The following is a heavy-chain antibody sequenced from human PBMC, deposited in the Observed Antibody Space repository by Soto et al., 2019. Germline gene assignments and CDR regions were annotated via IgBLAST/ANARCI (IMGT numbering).Heavy chain of an antibody. J-gene: IGHJ4*02. CDR1: GYSFTSYW. Sequence: GESLKISCKGSGYSFTSYWISWVRQMPGKGLEWTGRIDPSDSYTNYSPSFQGHVTISADKSISTAYLQWSSLKASDTAMYYCARQDPYYYDSSGSRGHFDYWGQGTLVTVSS. CDR2: IDPSDSYT. D-gene: IGHD3-22*01. CDR3: ARQDPYYYDSSGSRGHFDY. V-gene: IGHV5-10-1*01.